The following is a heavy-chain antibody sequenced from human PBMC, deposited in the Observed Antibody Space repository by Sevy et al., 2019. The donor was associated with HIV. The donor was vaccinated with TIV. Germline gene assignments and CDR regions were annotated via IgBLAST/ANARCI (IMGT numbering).Heavy chain of an antibody. V-gene: IGHV1-2*02. J-gene: IGHJ4*02. CDR2: INPDSGGP. CDR1: GYTFTGYY. Sequence: ASVKVSCKASGYTFTGYYMHWMRQAPGQGLEWMGWINPDSGGPTYAPMFQGRVTLTRDTSISTAYMDLGRLKSDDTAGYYCVRDDRDGYFEYWGQGTLVTVSS. CDR3: VRDDRDGYFEY.